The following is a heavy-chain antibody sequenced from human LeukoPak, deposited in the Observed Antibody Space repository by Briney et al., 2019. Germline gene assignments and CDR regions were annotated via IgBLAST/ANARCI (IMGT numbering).Heavy chain of an antibody. V-gene: IGHV1-69*13. D-gene: IGHD5-12*01. J-gene: IGHJ6*02. CDR3: AREVAIPKSYYYYGMDV. CDR2: IIPIFGTA. CDR1: GGTFTSYA. Sequence: ASVKVSCKASGGTFTSYAISWVRQAPGQGLEWMGGIIPIFGTANYAQKFQGRVTITADESTSTAYMELSSLRSEDTAVYYCAREVAIPKSYYYYGMDVWGQGTTVTVSS.